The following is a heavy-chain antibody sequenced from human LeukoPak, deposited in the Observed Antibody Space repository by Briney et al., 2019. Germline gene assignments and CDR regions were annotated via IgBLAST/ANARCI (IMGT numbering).Heavy chain of an antibody. D-gene: IGHD2-15*01. CDR3: ARANIVVVVAATSPAYLHIDY. Sequence: PGGSLRLSCAVSGFTFSDYYMNWIRQAPGKGLEWVSYISSSGSTIYYADSVKGRFTISRDDSKNTLYLQMNSLRAEDTAVYYCARANIVVVVAATSPAYLHIDYWGQGTLVTVSS. CDR2: ISSSGSTI. CDR1: GFTFSDYY. J-gene: IGHJ4*02. V-gene: IGHV3-11*04.